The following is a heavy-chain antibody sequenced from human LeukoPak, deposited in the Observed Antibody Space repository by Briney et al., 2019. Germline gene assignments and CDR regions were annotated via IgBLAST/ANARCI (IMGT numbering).Heavy chain of an antibody. CDR2: IYTSGST. CDR3: ARQPPQYYGMDV. CDR1: GGSFSNYY. Sequence: SETLSLTCTVSGGSFSNYYWSWIRQPAGKGLEWIGRIYTSGSTNYNPSVKSRVTMSVDTSNNQFSLKLTSVTAADTAVHYCARQPPQYYGMDVWGQGTTVTVSS. V-gene: IGHV4-4*07. D-gene: IGHD1-14*01. J-gene: IGHJ6*02.